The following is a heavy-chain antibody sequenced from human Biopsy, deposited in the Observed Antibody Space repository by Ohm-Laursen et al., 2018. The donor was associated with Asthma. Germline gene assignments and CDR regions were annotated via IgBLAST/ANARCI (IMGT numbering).Heavy chain of an antibody. CDR2: ISYGGKT. D-gene: IGHD3-3*01. V-gene: IGHV4-39*01. CDR3: ARRITIFGVVQKDHGMDA. CDR1: GGSMTPTSHY. Sequence: VTLSLTCTVSGGSMTPTSHYRDWIRQAPGKGLEWIGYISYGGKTSYNPSLKNRVTISRDTSKNQFSLRLTSVTAADTAVYFCARRITIFGVVQKDHGMDAWGQGTTVIVSS. J-gene: IGHJ6*02.